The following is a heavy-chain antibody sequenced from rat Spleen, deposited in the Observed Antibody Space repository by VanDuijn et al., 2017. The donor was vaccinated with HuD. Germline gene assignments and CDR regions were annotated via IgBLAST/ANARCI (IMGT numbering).Heavy chain of an antibody. V-gene: IGHV5-29*01. Sequence: EVQLVESGGGLVQPGRSLKVSCAASGFTFKNYGMAWVRQAPTKGLEWVATISSDGGRNFYRDSVKGRFTISRDNAKNTLYLQMDSLRSEDTATYYCAKEGDGGYSSYPNWFAYWGQGTLVTVSS. J-gene: IGHJ3*01. CDR1: GFTFKNYG. CDR2: ISSDGGRN. D-gene: IGHD1-8*01. CDR3: AKEGDGGYSSYPNWFAY.